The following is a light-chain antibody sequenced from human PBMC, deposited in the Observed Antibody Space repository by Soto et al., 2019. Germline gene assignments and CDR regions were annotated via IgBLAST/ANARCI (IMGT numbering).Light chain of an antibody. CDR2: KAS. Sequence: DIQMTQSPSTLSASIGDRVAITCRASQSIGRWLAWYQQRPGKAPKLLIHKASNLESGVPSRFSGSGSGTEFTLTISSLQPDDSATYYCQQYNRYSTFGQGTKVDIK. CDR1: QSIGRW. CDR3: QQYNRYST. J-gene: IGKJ1*01. V-gene: IGKV1-5*03.